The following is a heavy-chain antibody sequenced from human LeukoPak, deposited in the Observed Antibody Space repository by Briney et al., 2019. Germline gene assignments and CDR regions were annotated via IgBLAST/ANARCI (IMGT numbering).Heavy chain of an antibody. CDR3: ARERRPLLWFGKLLFVGMDV. Sequence: TGGSLRLSCAASGFTFSSYGMHWVRQAPGKGLEWVAVIWYDGSNKYYADSVKGRFTISRDNSKNTLYLQMNSLRAEDTAVYYCARERRPLLWFGKLLFVGMDVWGKGTTVTVSS. J-gene: IGHJ6*04. CDR2: IWYDGSNK. CDR1: GFTFSSYG. V-gene: IGHV3-33*08. D-gene: IGHD3-10*01.